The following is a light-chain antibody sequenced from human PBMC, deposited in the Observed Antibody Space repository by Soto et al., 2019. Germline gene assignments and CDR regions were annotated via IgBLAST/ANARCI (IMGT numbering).Light chain of an antibody. CDR3: QQYNNWPPWT. CDR1: QSVSSN. Sequence: EIGMTQSPATLSVSPGERATLSCRASQSVSSNLAWYQQKPGQAPRLLIYGASTRATGIPARFSGSGSGTEFTLIISSLQSEDFAVYYCQQYNNWPPWTFGQGTKVEIK. CDR2: GAS. V-gene: IGKV3-15*01. J-gene: IGKJ1*01.